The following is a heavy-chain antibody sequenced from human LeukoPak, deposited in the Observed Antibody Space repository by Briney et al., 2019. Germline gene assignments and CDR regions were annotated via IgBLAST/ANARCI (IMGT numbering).Heavy chain of an antibody. V-gene: IGHV4-4*07. CDR2: IYTSGST. J-gene: IGHJ5*02. CDR3: ARDRRPSQVGATRYNWFDP. D-gene: IGHD1-26*01. CDR1: GGSISSYY. Sequence: SETLSLTCTVSGGSISSYYWSWIRQPAGKGLEWIGRIYTSGSTNYNPSLKSRVTMSVDTSKSQFSLKLSSVTAADTAVYYCARDRRPSQVGATRYNWFDPWGQGTLVTVSS.